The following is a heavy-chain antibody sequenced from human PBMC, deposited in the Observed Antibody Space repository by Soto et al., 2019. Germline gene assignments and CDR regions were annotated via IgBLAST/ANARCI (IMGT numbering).Heavy chain of an antibody. J-gene: IGHJ6*03. CDR1: GFTFSSYG. CDR3: ARAYCSSTSCSLFPGYYYYYMDV. Sequence: GGSLRLSCAASGFTFSSYGMHWVRQAPGKGLEWVAVIWYDGSNKYYADSVKGRFTISRDNSKNTLYLQMNSLRAEDTAVYYCARAYCSSTSCSLFPGYYYYYMDVWGKGTTVTVSS. V-gene: IGHV3-33*01. D-gene: IGHD2-2*01. CDR2: IWYDGSNK.